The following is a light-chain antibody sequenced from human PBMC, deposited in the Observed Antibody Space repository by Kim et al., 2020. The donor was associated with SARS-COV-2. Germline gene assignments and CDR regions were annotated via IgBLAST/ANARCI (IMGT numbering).Light chain of an antibody. CDR2: RNN. J-gene: IGLJ2*01. CDR1: SSNTGSNY. Sequence: VTISCSGSSSNTGSNYVYWYQQLPGTAPKLLIYRNNQRPSGVPDRFSGSKSGTSASLAISGLRSEDEADYYCAAWDDSLSGRGVVFGGGTQLTV. CDR3: AAWDDSLSGRGVV. V-gene: IGLV1-47*01.